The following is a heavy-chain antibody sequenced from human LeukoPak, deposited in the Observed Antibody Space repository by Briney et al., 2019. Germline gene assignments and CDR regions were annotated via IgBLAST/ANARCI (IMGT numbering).Heavy chain of an antibody. CDR1: GFTFSSYW. J-gene: IGHJ3*02. Sequence: PGGSLRLSCAASGFTFSSYWMSWVRQAPGKGLEWVANIKQDGSEKYYVDSVKGRFTVSRDSAKNSLYLQMNSLRAEDTAVYYCARRLYYYDSSGYYYHDAFDIWGQGTMVTVSS. CDR3: ARRLYYYDSSGYYYHDAFDI. D-gene: IGHD3-22*01. V-gene: IGHV3-7*01. CDR2: IKQDGSEK.